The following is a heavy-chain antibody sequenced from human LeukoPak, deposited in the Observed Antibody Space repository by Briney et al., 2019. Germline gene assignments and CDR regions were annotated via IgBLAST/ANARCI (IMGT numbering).Heavy chain of an antibody. V-gene: IGHV1-2*02. J-gene: IGHJ5*02. CDR2: INPNSGGT. CDR3: ARDIVMVTYWFDP. Sequence: ASVKVSCKASGYTFTGYYMHWVRQAPGQGLEWMGWINPNSGGTNYAQKFQGRVTMTRDTSISTAYMELSRLRSDDTAVYYCARDIVMVTYWFDPWGQGALVTVSS. CDR1: GYTFTGYY. D-gene: IGHD5-18*01.